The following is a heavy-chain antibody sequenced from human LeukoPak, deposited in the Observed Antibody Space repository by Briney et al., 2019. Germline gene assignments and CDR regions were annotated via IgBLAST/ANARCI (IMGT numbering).Heavy chain of an antibody. Sequence: PGGSLRLSCGASGFTFSSYAMSWVRQAPGKGLEWVSAISGSGGSTYYADSVKGRFTISRDNSKNTLYLQMNSLRAEDTAVYYCAKDQDYDSSGYYDGYTGYWGQGTLVTVSS. J-gene: IGHJ4*02. CDR3: AKDQDYDSSGYYDGYTGY. V-gene: IGHV3-23*01. D-gene: IGHD3-22*01. CDR1: GFTFSSYA. CDR2: ISGSGGST.